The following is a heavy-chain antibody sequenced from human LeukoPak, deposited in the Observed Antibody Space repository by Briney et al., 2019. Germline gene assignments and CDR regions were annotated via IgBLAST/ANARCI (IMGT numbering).Heavy chain of an antibody. J-gene: IGHJ1*01. CDR2: IYYSGST. D-gene: IGHD5-12*01. CDR1: GGSISSYY. CDR3: ARGRVATVFQH. V-gene: IGHV4-59*01. Sequence: SETLSLTCTVSGGSISSYYWSWIRQPPGKGLEWIGYIYYSGSTNYNPSLKSRVTISVDTSKNQFSLKLSSVTAADAAVYYCARGRVATVFQHWGQGTLVTVSS.